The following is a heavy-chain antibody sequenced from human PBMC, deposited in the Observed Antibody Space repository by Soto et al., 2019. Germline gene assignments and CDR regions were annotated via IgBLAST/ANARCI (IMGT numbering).Heavy chain of an antibody. D-gene: IGHD6-19*01. V-gene: IGHV4-59*01. CDR2: IYYSGST. J-gene: IGHJ5*02. CDR1: GGSISSYY. CDR3: ARDGPIAVAGTSWFDP. Sequence: KTSETLSLTCTVSGGSISSYYWSWIRQPPGKGLEWIGYIYYSGSTNYNPSLKSRVTISVDTSKNQFSLKLSSVTAADTAVYYCARDGPIAVAGTSWFDPWGQGTLVTVSS.